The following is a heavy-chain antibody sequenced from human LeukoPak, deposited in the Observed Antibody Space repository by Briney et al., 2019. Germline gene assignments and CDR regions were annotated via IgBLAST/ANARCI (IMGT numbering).Heavy chain of an antibody. J-gene: IGHJ5*01. Sequence: SETLSLTCTVSGGSISSSSYYWGWIRQPPGKGLEGIGSIYYSGSTYYNPSLKIRVTISVDTSKNQFSLKLSSVTAADTAVYYCARDHRRDYGDYECWFDSWGQGTLVTVSS. D-gene: IGHD4-17*01. CDR1: GGSISSSSYY. V-gene: IGHV4-39*07. CDR3: ARDHRRDYGDYECWFDS. CDR2: IYYSGST.